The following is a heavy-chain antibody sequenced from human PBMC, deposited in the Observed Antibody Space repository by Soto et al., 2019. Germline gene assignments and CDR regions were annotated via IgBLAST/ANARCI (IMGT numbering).Heavy chain of an antibody. Sequence: ASETLSLTCAVYGGSFSGYYWSWIRQPPGKGLEWIGEINHSGSTNYNPSLKSRVTISVDTSKNQFSLKLSSVTAADTAVYYCARGRHYYGSGSYRYYFDYWGQGTLVTVS. CDR3: ARGRHYYGSGSYRYYFDY. CDR1: GGSFSGYY. D-gene: IGHD3-10*01. V-gene: IGHV4-34*01. J-gene: IGHJ4*02. CDR2: INHSGST.